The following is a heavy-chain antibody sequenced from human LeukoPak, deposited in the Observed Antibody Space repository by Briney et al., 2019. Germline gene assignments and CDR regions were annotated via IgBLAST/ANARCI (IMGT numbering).Heavy chain of an antibody. D-gene: IGHD5-12*01. CDR3: ATFTSRYGGYSDY. CDR2: ISAYNGNT. J-gene: IGHJ4*02. CDR1: GYTFTSYG. Sequence: ASVKVSCKASGYTFTSYGISWVRQAPGQGLEWMGWISAYNGNTNYAQKLQGRVTMTRNTSISTAYMELSSLRSEDTAVYYCATFTSRYGGYSDYWGQGTLVTVSS. V-gene: IGHV1-18*01.